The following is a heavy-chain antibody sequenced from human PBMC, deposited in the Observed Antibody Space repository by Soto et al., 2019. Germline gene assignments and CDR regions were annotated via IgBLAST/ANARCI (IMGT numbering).Heavy chain of an antibody. CDR1: GGSISSSSYY. J-gene: IGHJ4*02. D-gene: IGHD2-21*02. V-gene: IGHV4-39*01. CDR2: IFYSGST. CDR3: ARQVVTASSPMYYFDY. Sequence: PSETLSLTCTVSGGSISSSSYYWGWIRQPPGKGLEWIGSIFYSGSTYYNPSLRSRVTISVDTSKSQFSLKLSSVTAADTAIYYCARQVVTASSPMYYFDYWGQGTLVTVSS.